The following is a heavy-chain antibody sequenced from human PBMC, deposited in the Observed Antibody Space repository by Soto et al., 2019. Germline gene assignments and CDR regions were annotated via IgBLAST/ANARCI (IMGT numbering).Heavy chain of an antibody. CDR2: IWYDGSNK. J-gene: IGHJ6*02. CDR1: GFTFSSYG. CDR3: ARGPLVRADYYYYGMDV. D-gene: IGHD6-6*01. Sequence: GGSLRLSCAASGFTFSSYGMHWVRQAPGKGLEWVAVIWYDGSNKYYADSVKGRFTISRDNSKNTLYLQMNSLRAEDTAVYYCARGPLVRADYYYYGMDVWGQGTTVTVSS. V-gene: IGHV3-33*01.